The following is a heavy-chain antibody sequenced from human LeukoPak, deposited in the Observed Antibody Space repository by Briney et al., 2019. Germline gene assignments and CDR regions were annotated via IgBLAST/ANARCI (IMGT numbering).Heavy chain of an antibody. CDR1: GFTFDDYA. V-gene: IGHV3-48*01. CDR3: ARGAFL. CDR2: IGSGGSTV. Sequence: GGSLRLSCAASGFTFDDYAMHWVRQAPGKGLEWVSYIGSGGSTVYYADSVKGRFTISRDNSKNTLYLQMNSLRAEDTAVYYCARGAFLWGQGTLVTVSS. D-gene: IGHD4/OR15-4a*01. J-gene: IGHJ4*02.